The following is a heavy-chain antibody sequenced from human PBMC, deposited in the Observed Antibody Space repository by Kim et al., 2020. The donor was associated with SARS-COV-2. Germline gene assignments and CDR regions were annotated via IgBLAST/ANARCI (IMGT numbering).Heavy chain of an antibody. CDR3: AKESGSGSYYAWTYYYYGMDV. CDR2: ISYDGSNK. D-gene: IGHD3-10*01. CDR1: GFTFSSYG. J-gene: IGHJ6*02. Sequence: GGSLRLSCAASGFTFSSYGMHWVRQAPGKGLECVAVISYDGSNKYYADSVKGRFTISRDNSKNTLYLQMNSLRAEDTAGYYCAKESGSGSYYAWTYYYYGMDVWGQGTTVNVSS. V-gene: IGHV3-30*18.